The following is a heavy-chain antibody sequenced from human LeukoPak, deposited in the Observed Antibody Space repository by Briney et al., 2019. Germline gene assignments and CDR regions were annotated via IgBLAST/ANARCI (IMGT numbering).Heavy chain of an antibody. CDR2: VDPEDGET. D-gene: IGHD3-3*01. CDR3: ATEYLEWLSVDY. CDR1: GYTFTDYY. J-gene: IGHJ4*02. Sequence: ASVKVSCKVSGYTFTDYYMHWVQQAPGKGLEWMGLVDPEDGETIYAEKFQGRVTITADTSTDTAYMELGSLRSEDTAVYYCATEYLEWLSVDYWGQGTLVTVSS. V-gene: IGHV1-69-2*01.